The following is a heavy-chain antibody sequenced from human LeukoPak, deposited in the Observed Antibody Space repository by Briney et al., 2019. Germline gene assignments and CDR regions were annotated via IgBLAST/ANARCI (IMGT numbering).Heavy chain of an antibody. J-gene: IGHJ4*02. D-gene: IGHD4-23*01. CDR2: ISYDGSNK. Sequence: GGSLRLSCAASGFTFSSYAMSWVRQAPGKGLEWVAVISYDGSNKYYADSVKGRFTISRDNSKNTLYLQMNSLRAEDTAVYYCARDRLNGGPFDYWGQGTLVTVSS. CDR3: ARDRLNGGPFDY. CDR1: GFTFSSYA. V-gene: IGHV3-30-3*01.